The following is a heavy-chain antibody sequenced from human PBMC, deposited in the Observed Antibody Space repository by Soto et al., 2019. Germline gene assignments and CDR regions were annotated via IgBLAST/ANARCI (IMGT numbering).Heavy chain of an antibody. CDR1: GGTFSSYA. D-gene: IGHD2-15*01. Sequence: QVQLVQSGAEVKKPGSSVKVSCKASGGTFSSYAISWVRQAPGQGLEWMGGIIPIFGTANYAQKFQGRVTITADESTSTAYMELSSLRSEDTAVYYCARGFNGVSCYSKFCGFDYWGQGTLVTVSS. V-gene: IGHV1-69*01. CDR2: IIPIFGTA. CDR3: ARGFNGVSCYSKFCGFDY. J-gene: IGHJ4*02.